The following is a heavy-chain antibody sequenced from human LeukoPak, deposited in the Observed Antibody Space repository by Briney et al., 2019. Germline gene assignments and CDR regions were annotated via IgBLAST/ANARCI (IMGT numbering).Heavy chain of an antibody. Sequence: GGSLRLSCAASGFTFSSYCMNWVRQAPGKGLEWVSSISSSSSYIYYADSVKGRFTISRDNAKNSLYLQMNSLRAEDTAVYYCARDASSSGGYSFDPWGQGTLVTVSS. CDR1: GFTFSSYC. CDR2: ISSSSSYI. CDR3: ARDASSSGGYSFDP. D-gene: IGHD5-18*01. V-gene: IGHV3-21*01. J-gene: IGHJ5*02.